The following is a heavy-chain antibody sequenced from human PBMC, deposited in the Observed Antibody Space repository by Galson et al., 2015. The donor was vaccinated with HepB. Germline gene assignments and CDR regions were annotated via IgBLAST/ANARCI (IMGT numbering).Heavy chain of an antibody. CDR3: ARTYSSSYYYMDV. CDR2: IYTSGST. J-gene: IGHJ6*03. D-gene: IGHD6-6*01. CDR1: GGSISSGSYY. V-gene: IGHV4-61*02. Sequence: TLSLTCTVSGGSISSGSYYWSWIRQPAGKGLEWIGRIYTSGSTNYNPSLKSRVTMSVDTSKNQFSLKLSSVTAADTAVYYCARTYSSSYYYMDVWGKGTTVTVSS.